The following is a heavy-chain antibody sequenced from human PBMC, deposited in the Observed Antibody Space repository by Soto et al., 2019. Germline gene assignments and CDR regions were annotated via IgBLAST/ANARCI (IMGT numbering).Heavy chain of an antibody. Sequence: QVQLVESGGGVVQPGRSLRLSCAASGFTFSSYAMHWVRQAPGKGLEWVAVISYEGSNKYYADPVKGRFTISRDNSKNPLYLQMNSLRAEDTAVYYCARGLWFGELQAYYYYGMAVWGQGTTVTVSS. J-gene: IGHJ6*02. CDR3: ARGLWFGELQAYYYYGMAV. D-gene: IGHD3-10*01. CDR1: GFTFSSYA. V-gene: IGHV3-30-3*01. CDR2: ISYEGSNK.